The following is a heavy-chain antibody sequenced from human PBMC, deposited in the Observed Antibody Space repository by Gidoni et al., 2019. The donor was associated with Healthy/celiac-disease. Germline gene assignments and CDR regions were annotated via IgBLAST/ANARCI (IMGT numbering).Heavy chain of an antibody. CDR3: AKDRGRVASSGYYHDY. CDR1: GFTFSSYA. D-gene: IGHD3-22*01. J-gene: IGHJ4*02. V-gene: IGHV3-23*01. CDR2: ISGSGGST. Sequence: EVQLLESGGGLVQPGGSLRLSCAASGFTFSSYAMSWVRQAPGKGLGWVSAISGSGGSTYYADSVKGRFTISRDNSKNTLYLQMNSLRAEDTAVYYCAKDRGRVASSGYYHDYWGQGTLVTVSS.